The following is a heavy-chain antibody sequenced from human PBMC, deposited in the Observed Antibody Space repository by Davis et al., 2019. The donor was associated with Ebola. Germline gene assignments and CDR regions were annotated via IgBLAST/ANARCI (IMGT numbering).Heavy chain of an antibody. CDR1: GFTFKHNG. CDR3: ARGALGIAAAGT. V-gene: IGHV3-23*01. CDR2: ISGSGSST. Sequence: GESLKISCVVSGFTFKHNGMSWVRQAPGKGLEWLSSISGSGSSTYYTDSVKGRFTISRDNSKNTLYLQMNSLRAEDTAVYYCARGALGIAAAGTWGQGTLVTVSS. D-gene: IGHD6-13*01. J-gene: IGHJ4*02.